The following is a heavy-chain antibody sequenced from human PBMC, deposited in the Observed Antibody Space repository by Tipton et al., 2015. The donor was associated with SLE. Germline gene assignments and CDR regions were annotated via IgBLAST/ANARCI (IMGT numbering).Heavy chain of an antibody. J-gene: IGHJ4*02. V-gene: IGHV3-30*19. CDR3: ARDRIGLIFGVVLDY. CDR2: ISYDGSNK. D-gene: IGHD3-3*01. Sequence: RSLRLSCAASGFSFSSYGMHWVRQAPGKGLEWVAVISYDGSNKYYADSVKGRFTISRDNSKNTLYLQMNSLRAEDTAVYYCARDRIGLIFGVVLDYWGQGTLVTVSS. CDR1: GFSFSSYG.